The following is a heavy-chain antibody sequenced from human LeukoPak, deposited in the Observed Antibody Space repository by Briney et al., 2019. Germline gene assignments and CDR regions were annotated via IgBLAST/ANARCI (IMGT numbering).Heavy chain of an antibody. D-gene: IGHD6-13*01. CDR2: INHSGST. V-gene: IGHV4-34*01. CDR3: ARGGSSFLY. Sequence: SETLSLTCAVYGGSFSGYYWSWIRQPPGKGLEWIGEINHSGSTNYNPSLKSRVTISVDTSKNQFSLKLSSVTAADTAVYYGARGGSSFLYWGQGTLVTVSP. CDR1: GGSFSGYY. J-gene: IGHJ4*02.